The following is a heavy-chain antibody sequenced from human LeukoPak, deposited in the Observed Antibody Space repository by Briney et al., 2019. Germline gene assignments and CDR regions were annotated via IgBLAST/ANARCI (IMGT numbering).Heavy chain of an antibody. CDR2: IRSDGSNT. CDR3: AKGSHKPSSSWPE. Sequence: PGGSLRLSCATSGFSFSDFDMQWVRQAPGQGLEWVAFIRSDGSNTYYGDSVKGRFTISRDNSKNTLYLQMNSLRAEDTAVYYCAKGSHKPSSSWPEWGQGTLVTVSS. V-gene: IGHV3-30*02. J-gene: IGHJ4*02. CDR1: GFSFSDFD. D-gene: IGHD6-13*01.